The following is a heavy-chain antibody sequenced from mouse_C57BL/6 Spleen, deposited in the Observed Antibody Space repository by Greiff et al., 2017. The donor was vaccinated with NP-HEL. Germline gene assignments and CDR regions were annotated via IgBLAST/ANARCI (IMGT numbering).Heavy chain of an antibody. V-gene: IGHV5-17*01. CDR1: GFTFSDYG. D-gene: IGHD1-1*02. J-gene: IGHJ4*01. Sequence: DVQLVESGGGLVKPGGSLKLSCAASGFTFSDYGMHWVRQAPEKGLEWVAYISSGSSNIYYADTVKGRFTISRDNAKNTLFLQMTSLRSEDTAMYYCARGGGFYAMDYWGQGTSVNVSS. CDR2: ISSGSSNI. CDR3: ARGGGFYAMDY.